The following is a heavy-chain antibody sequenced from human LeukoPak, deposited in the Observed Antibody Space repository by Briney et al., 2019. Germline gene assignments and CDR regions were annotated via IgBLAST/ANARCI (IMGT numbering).Heavy chain of an antibody. CDR1: GFSVSSNY. J-gene: IGHJ4*02. V-gene: IGHV3-53*01. CDR2: LYSAGST. Sequence: GGPLRLSCAAFGFSVSSNYMIWVRQAPGKGLEGVSVLYSAGSTYFADSVKGRFTVSRDNAKNSLYLQMNNLRVEDTAVYYCARDPAFGAIDYWGQGTLVTV. D-gene: IGHD3-10*01. CDR3: ARDPAFGAIDY.